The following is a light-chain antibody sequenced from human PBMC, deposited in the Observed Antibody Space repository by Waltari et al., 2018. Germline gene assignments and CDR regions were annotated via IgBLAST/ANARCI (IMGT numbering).Light chain of an antibody. CDR2: DTS. Sequence: EIVLIQSPATLALSPGARATPSCRASQSVRNYLAWFQQKPGQVPRLLIYDTSNRGTGVPARFSGSGSGTDFTLTISSLESEDFAVYFCQLYSSSLYTFGQGTKLEIK. CDR1: QSVRNY. J-gene: IGKJ2*01. CDR3: QLYSSSLYT. V-gene: IGKV3-11*01.